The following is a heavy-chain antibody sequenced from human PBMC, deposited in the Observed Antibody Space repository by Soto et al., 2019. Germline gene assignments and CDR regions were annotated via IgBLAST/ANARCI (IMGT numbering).Heavy chain of an antibody. Sequence: ASVKVSCKASGGTFSSYAISWVRQAPGQGLEWMGGIIPIFGTANYAQKFQGRVTITADKSTSTAYMELSSLRSEDTAVYYCARSPLTVTTQYYGMDVWGQGTTVT. V-gene: IGHV1-69*06. CDR1: GGTFSSYA. CDR3: ARSPLTVTTQYYGMDV. CDR2: IIPIFGTA. J-gene: IGHJ6*02. D-gene: IGHD4-17*01.